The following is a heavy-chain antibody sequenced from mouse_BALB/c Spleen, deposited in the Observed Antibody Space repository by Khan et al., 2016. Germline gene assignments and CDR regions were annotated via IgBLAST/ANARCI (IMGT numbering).Heavy chain of an antibody. CDR2: IDPYDSET. CDR3: ARGAQVFDY. Sequence: QVQLQQPGAELVRPGASVKLSCKASGHSFTPYWMNWFKQRPEQGLEWLGRIDPYDSETHYDQKFKDKAILTVDKSSSTASMQLRSLTSEDSAVYYCARGAQVFDYGGLGTTLTVSP. V-gene: IGHV1-52*01. CDR1: GHSFTPYW. J-gene: IGHJ2*01.